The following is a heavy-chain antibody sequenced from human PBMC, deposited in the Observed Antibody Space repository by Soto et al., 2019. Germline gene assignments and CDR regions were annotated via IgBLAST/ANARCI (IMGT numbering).Heavy chain of an antibody. CDR1: GFTFDDYA. V-gene: IGHV3-9*01. CDR3: AKDRRGWLANDAFDI. D-gene: IGHD6-19*01. CDR2: ITWNSGSI. Sequence: GGSLRLSCAASGFTFDDYAMHWVRQAPGKGLEWVSGITWNSGSIGYADSVKGRFTISRDNAKNSLYLQMSSLRAEDTALYYCAKDRRGWLANDAFDIWGQGTMVTVSS. J-gene: IGHJ3*02.